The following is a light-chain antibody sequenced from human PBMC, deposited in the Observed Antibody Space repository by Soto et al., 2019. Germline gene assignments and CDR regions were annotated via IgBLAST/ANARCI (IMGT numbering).Light chain of an antibody. J-gene: IGLJ2*01. Sequence: QSALAQPRSVSGSPGQSVTISCTGTSSDVGAYNYVSWYQQHPGKAPKLIIFDVNKRPSGVPDRFSGSKSGNTASLTISGLQAEDEADYSCCSYAGSYTLVFGGGTQLTVL. CDR1: SSDVGAYNY. CDR2: DVN. V-gene: IGLV2-11*01. CDR3: CSYAGSYTLV.